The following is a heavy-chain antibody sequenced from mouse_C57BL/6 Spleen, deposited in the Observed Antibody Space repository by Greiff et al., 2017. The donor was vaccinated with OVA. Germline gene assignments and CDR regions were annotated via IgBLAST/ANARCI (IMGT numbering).Heavy chain of an antibody. V-gene: IGHV10-1*01. J-gene: IGHJ3*01. CDR3: VRSPYSNYVWFAY. CDR1: GFSFNTYA. CDR2: IRSKSNNYAT. Sequence: EVQVVESGGGLVQPKGSLKLSCAASGFSFNTYAMNWVRQAPGKGLEWVARIRSKSNNYATYYADSVKDRFTISRDDSESMLYLQMNNLKTEDTAMYYCVRSPYSNYVWFAYWGQGTLVTVSA. D-gene: IGHD2-5*01.